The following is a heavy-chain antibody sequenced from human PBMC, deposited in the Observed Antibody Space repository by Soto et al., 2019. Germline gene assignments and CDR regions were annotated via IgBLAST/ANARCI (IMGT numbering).Heavy chain of an antibody. Sequence: QVQLVQSGAEVKKPGASVKVSCKASGYTFTSYGINFVRQAPGQGLEWMAWIGSYHGNTNYAQKFQGRVTLTTDTSTSTAYMELRSLRSDDTAVYYCARGGGDYDSSGHYYGGAFDIWGQGTMVTVPS. V-gene: IGHV1-18*01. CDR1: GYTFTSYG. D-gene: IGHD3-22*01. J-gene: IGHJ3*02. CDR2: IGSYHGNT. CDR3: ARGGGDYDSSGHYYGGAFDI.